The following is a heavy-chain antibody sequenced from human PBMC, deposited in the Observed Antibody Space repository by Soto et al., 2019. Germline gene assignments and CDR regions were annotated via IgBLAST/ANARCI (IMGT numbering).Heavy chain of an antibody. J-gene: IGHJ3*02. Sequence: SETLSLTCTVSGGSISSSSYYWGWIRQPPGKGLEWIGSIYYSGSTYYNPSLKSRVTISVDTSKNQFSLKLSSVTAADTAVYYCGRTYEGVVVTAFAAIDIRGQGTIVTVSS. CDR3: GRTYEGVVVTAFAAIDI. CDR1: GGSISSSSYY. D-gene: IGHD2-21*02. CDR2: IYYSGST. V-gene: IGHV4-39*01.